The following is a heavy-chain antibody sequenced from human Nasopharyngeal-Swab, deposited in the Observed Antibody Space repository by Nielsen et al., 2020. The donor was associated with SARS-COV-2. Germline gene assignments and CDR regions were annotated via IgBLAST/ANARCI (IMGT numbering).Heavy chain of an antibody. J-gene: IGHJ5*02. CDR2: VHPGNSEI. Sequence: GESLKISWMASEYSFVNYWIGWVRQTPGKGLEWVGMVHPGNSEIAYSPSFQGQVTISADKSINTAYLQWNSLRASDTAMYFCARRATRDGYNYEVDPWGQGTLVTVSS. CDR3: ARRATRDGYNYEVDP. V-gene: IGHV5-51*01. CDR1: EYSFVNYW. D-gene: IGHD5-24*01.